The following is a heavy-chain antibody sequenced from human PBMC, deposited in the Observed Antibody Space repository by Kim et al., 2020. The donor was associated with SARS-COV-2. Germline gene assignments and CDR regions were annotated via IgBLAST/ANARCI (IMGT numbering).Heavy chain of an antibody. D-gene: IGHD4-17*01. CDR2: INHSGST. CDR1: GGSFSGYY. J-gene: IGHJ4*02. V-gene: IGHV4-34*01. Sequence: SETLSLTCAVYGGSFSGYYWSWIRQPPGKGLEWIGEINHSGSTNYNPSLKSRVTISVDTSKNQFSLKLSSVTAADTAVYYCARGPYAGDYGVGYWGQGTLVTVSS. CDR3: ARGPYAGDYGVGY.